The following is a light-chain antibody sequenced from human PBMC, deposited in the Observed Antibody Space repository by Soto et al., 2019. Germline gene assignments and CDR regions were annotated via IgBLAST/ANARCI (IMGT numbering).Light chain of an antibody. CDR3: MQGTHFRT. J-gene: IGKJ1*01. CDR1: QSLVHSDGNTY. Sequence: EIVMTQTPLSSPVTLGQPASISCRSSQSLVHSDGNTYLNWLQQRPGQPPRLLIYKISNRLSGVQDRYSGSGAGKDFNLKISGVEAEEVGVYYCMQGTHFRTFGQGTKVESK. CDR2: KIS. V-gene: IGKV2-24*01.